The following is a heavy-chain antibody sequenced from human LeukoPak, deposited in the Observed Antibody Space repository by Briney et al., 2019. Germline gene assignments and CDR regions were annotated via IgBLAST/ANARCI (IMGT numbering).Heavy chain of an antibody. Sequence: GGSLRLSCAASGFDFSSYAMSWVRQAPGKGLEWVANIKQDGSEKYYVDSVKGRFTISRDNARNSLYLQMNSLRAEDTAVYYCARARYCSSTSCYLDYWGQGTLVTVSS. J-gene: IGHJ4*02. D-gene: IGHD2-2*01. V-gene: IGHV3-7*01. CDR3: ARARYCSSTSCYLDY. CDR2: IKQDGSEK. CDR1: GFDFSSYA.